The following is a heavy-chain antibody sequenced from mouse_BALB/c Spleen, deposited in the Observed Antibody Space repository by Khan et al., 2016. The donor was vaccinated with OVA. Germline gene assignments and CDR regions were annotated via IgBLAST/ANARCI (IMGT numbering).Heavy chain of an antibody. J-gene: IGHJ4*01. Sequence: QVQLQQSGPELVKPGALVKISCKASGYTFTSYDINWVKLRPGQGLEWIGWIYPGDDSTNYNEKFKGMATLTADKSSNTAYIQLSSLTSENSAVYFCAREGLRGVGLDYWGQGTSVTVSS. V-gene: IGHV1S56*01. D-gene: IGHD2-4*01. CDR3: AREGLRGVGLDY. CDR1: GYTFTSYD. CDR2: IYPGDDST.